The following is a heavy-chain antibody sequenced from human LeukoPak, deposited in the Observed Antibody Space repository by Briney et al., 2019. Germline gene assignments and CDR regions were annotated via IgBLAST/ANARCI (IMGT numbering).Heavy chain of an antibody. J-gene: IGHJ4*02. V-gene: IGHV4-34*01. Sequence: PSKTLSLTCAAYGGSFSGYSWSWIRQPPGKGLEWIGEINHSGSTNYNPSLKSRVTISVDPSKNQFSRRLSSVTAAETAVYYCAARVRYAAFDYWGQGTLVTVYS. CDR1: GGSFSGYS. D-gene: IGHD1-1*01. CDR3: AARVRYAAFDY. CDR2: INHSGST.